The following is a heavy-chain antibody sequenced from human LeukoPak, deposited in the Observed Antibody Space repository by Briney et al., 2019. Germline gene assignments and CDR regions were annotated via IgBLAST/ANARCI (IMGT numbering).Heavy chain of an antibody. CDR2: INHSGST. D-gene: IGHD3-3*01. Sequence: PSETLSLTCAVYGGSFSGYYWSWIRQPPVKGLEWIGEINHSGSTNYNPSLKSRVTISVDTSKNQFSLKLSSVTAADTAVYYCARAEWFPPRDYYYGMDVWGQGTTVTVSS. J-gene: IGHJ6*02. CDR3: ARAEWFPPRDYYYGMDV. V-gene: IGHV4-34*01. CDR1: GGSFSGYY.